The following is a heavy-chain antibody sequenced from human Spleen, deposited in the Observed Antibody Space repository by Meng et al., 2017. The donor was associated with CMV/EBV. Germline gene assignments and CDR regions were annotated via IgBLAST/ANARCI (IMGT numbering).Heavy chain of an antibody. CDR3: ARGAPLTNRHYYYGMDV. CDR2: INPNRGGT. Sequence: ASVKVSCKASGYTFTGYYMHWVRQAPGQGLEWMGWINPNRGGTNYAQKFQGRVTMTRDTSISTAYMELSRLRSDDTAVYYCARGAPLTNRHYYYGMDVWGQGTTVTVSS. J-gene: IGHJ6*02. D-gene: IGHD1-14*01. V-gene: IGHV1-2*02. CDR1: GYTFTGYY.